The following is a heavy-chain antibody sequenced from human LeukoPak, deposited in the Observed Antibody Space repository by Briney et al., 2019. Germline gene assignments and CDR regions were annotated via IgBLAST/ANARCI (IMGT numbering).Heavy chain of an antibody. V-gene: IGHV1-8*03. J-gene: IGHJ3*02. CDR1: GYTFTSYD. CDR2: MNPNSGNT. CDR3: ARVRPFFGVVITEGDAFDI. D-gene: IGHD3-3*01. Sequence: GASVKVSCKASGYTFTSYDINWVRQATGQGLEWMGWMNPNSGNTGYAQKFQGRVTITRNASISTAYMELSSLRSEDTAVYYCARVRPFFGVVITEGDAFDIWGQGTMVTVSS.